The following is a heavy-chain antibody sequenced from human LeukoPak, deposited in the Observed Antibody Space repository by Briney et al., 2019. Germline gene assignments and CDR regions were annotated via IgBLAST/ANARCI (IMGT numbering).Heavy chain of an antibody. V-gene: IGHV4-59*11. D-gene: IGHD1-26*01. J-gene: IGHJ3*02. CDR1: GGSISSHY. CDR2: IYYSGST. Sequence: PSETLSLTCTVCGGSISSHYWSWIRQPPGKGLEWIGYIYYSGSTNYNPSLKSRVTISVDTSKNQFSLKLSSVTAADTAVYYCARGRIVGATRDAFDIWGQGTMVTVSS. CDR3: ARGRIVGATRDAFDI.